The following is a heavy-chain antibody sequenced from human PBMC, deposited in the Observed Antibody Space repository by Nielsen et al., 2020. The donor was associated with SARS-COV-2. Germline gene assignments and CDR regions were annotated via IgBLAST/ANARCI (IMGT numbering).Heavy chain of an antibody. CDR2: IYHSGST. V-gene: IGHV4-4*02. CDR1: GGSISSSNW. CDR3: ARVRQQLAYFDY. Sequence: GSLRLSCAVSGGSISSSNWWSWVRQPPGKGLEWIGEIYHSGSTNYNPSLKSRVTISVDTSKNQFSLKLSSVTAADTAVYYCARVRQQLAYFDYWGQGILVTVSS. D-gene: IGHD6-13*01. J-gene: IGHJ4*02.